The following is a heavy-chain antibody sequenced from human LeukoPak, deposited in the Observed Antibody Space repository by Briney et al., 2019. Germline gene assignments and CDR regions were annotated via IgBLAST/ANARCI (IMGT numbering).Heavy chain of an antibody. CDR2: IYPGDSDT. CDR3: ARQHPSSSSLGAY. CDR1: GYSFTNYW. V-gene: IGHV5-51*01. Sequence: PGESLKISCKCSGYSFTNYWIGWVRPMPGKGLEWMGIIYPGDSDTRYSPSFQGQVTISADKSISTAYLQWSSLKTSDSAIYYCARQHPSSSSLGAYWGQGTLVTVSS. D-gene: IGHD6-6*01. J-gene: IGHJ4*02.